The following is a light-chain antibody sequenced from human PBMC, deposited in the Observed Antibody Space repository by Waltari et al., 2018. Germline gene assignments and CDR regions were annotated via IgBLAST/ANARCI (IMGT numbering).Light chain of an antibody. CDR1: QRIDAW. Sequence: DIQMSQSPSTLSASVGDRVTITCRASQRIDAWLAWYQQKPGKAPKLLIYQASNVESGVPPRFSASRSGTEFTLTISSLQPDDFATYYCQWQNGPFGGGTKVEIK. J-gene: IGKJ4*01. CDR2: QAS. V-gene: IGKV1-5*03. CDR3: QWQNGP.